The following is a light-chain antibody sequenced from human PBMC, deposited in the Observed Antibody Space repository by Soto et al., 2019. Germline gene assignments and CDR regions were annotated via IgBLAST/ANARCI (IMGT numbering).Light chain of an antibody. V-gene: IGLV2-8*01. J-gene: IGLJ1*01. CDR2: EVN. CDR3: TSYAGGNNV. Sequence: QSALTQPPSASGSPGQSVTISCTGTSSDVGGYNYVSWYQQHPGKVPKFMVYEVNKRPSGVPDRFSGSKPGNTASLTVSGLQAEDEADYYCTSYAGGNNVFGTGTKLTVL. CDR1: SSDVGGYNY.